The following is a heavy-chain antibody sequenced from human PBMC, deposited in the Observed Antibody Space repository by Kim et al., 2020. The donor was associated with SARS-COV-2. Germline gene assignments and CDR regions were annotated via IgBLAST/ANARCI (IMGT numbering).Heavy chain of an antibody. CDR3: ARGGAARPDY. Sequence: GGSLRLSCAASGFTLSNYGMNWVRQAPLPLLSCFSSLSCFVLVMNYADSVKGRFTISRDNAKNSLYLQLNSLRDDDTAVYYCARGGAARPDYWGQGALVIVSS. D-gene: IGHD6-6*01. CDR2: LSCFVLVM. J-gene: IGHJ4*02. V-gene: IGHV3-48*02. CDR1: GFTLSNYG.